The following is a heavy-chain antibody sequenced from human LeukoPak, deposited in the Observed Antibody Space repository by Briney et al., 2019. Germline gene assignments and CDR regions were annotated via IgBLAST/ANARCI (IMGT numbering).Heavy chain of an antibody. J-gene: IGHJ4*02. D-gene: IGHD2-2*02. V-gene: IGHV1-46*01. CDR3: ARDRAGCSSTSCYIFDY. CDR1: GYTFTSYY. CDR2: INPSGGST. Sequence: ASVKVSCKASGYTFTSYYMHWVRQAPGQGLEGVGIINPSGGSTSYAQKFQGRVTMTRDTSTSTVYMELSSLRSEDTAMYYCARDRAGCSSTSCYIFDYWGQGTLVTVSS.